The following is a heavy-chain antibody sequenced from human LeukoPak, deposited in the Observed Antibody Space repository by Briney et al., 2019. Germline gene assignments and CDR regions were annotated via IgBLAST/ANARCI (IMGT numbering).Heavy chain of an antibody. Sequence: PGGSLRVSCTASGFTLGSYWMHWVRQAPGKGLVWVSLINTDGTNTNYADSVKGRFTISRDNAKNTLYLQMNSLRAEDTAVYYCICERGGGQGTLVTVSS. D-gene: IGHD2-21*01. CDR1: GFTLGSYW. CDR3: ICERG. J-gene: IGHJ4*02. CDR2: INTDGTNT. V-gene: IGHV3-74*01.